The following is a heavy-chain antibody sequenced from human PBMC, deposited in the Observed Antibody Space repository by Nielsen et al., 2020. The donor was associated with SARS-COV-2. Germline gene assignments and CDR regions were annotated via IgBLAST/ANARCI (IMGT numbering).Heavy chain of an antibody. Sequence: GGSLRLSCAASGFTFSSYSMNWVRQAPGKGLEWVSSISSSSSYIYYADSVKGRFTISRDNAKNSLYLQMNSLRAEDTAVYYCARDGRFGEDYFDYWGQGTLVTVSS. J-gene: IGHJ4*02. CDR1: GFTFSSYS. CDR2: ISSSSSYI. V-gene: IGHV3-21*01. CDR3: ARDGRFGEDYFDY. D-gene: IGHD3-10*01.